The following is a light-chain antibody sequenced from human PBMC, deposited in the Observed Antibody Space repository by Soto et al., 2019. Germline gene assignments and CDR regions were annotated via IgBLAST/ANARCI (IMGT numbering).Light chain of an antibody. J-gene: IGLJ1*01. CDR3: SSYTSSSTLYV. V-gene: IGLV2-14*01. CDR1: SSDVGRYNY. CDR2: EVT. Sequence: QSALTQPASVSGSPGQSITISCTGTSSDVGRYNYVSWFQQHPGKAPKIMIYEVTNRPSGVSNRFSGSKSGATASLTISGLHAEDEADYYCSSYTSSSTLYVFGTGTKVTVL.